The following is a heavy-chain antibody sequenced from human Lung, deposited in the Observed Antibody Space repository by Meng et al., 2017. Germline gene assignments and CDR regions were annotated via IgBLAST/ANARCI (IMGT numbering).Heavy chain of an antibody. Sequence: QLQLQESVPGLVKPSGTLSLTCTVSGGSTTSTSYYWDWIRQSPAKGLEWIGTIGYSGTIVYNPSLSSRVTMTLDTSKNQFSLKLSSVTAPDTAVYYCARRVHDGSGHHYFDYWGQGTLVTVSS. J-gene: IGHJ4*02. D-gene: IGHD3-22*01. V-gene: IGHV4-39*01. CDR3: ARRVHDGSGHHYFDY. CDR2: IGYSGTI. CDR1: GGSTTSTSYY.